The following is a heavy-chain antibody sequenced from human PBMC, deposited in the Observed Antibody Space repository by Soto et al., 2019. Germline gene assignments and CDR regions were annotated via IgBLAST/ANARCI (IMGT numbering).Heavy chain of an antibody. CDR3: ARIPRYSFPTSDDLDS. Sequence: QVQLVQSGAEVRKPGSSVQVSCKASGGTFYTYTFSWVRQAPGQGLEWMGSITPIYPTTNYAEKFQGRLPVTADGSTSTAYMELGSLTSDDTAFYYCARIPRYSFPTSDDLDSWGKGTLVTVSA. CDR2: ITPIYPTT. D-gene: IGHD5-18*01. V-gene: IGHV1-69*15. J-gene: IGHJ4*02. CDR1: GGTFYTYT.